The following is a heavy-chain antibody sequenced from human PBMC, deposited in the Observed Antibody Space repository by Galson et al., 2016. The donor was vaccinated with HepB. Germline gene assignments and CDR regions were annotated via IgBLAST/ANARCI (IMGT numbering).Heavy chain of an antibody. CDR3: ARPLPNVGYGMDV. CDR1: GFTVSTNY. CDR2: IYGGGST. V-gene: IGHV3-53*04. Sequence: SLRLSCAASGFTVSTNYMSWVHQAPGKGLEWVSVIYGGGSTNYADSVKGRFTISRHNSKNTLYHQMNSLRPEDTAVYYCARPLPNVGYGMDVWGQGTTVTVSS. D-gene: IGHD2-15*01. J-gene: IGHJ6*02.